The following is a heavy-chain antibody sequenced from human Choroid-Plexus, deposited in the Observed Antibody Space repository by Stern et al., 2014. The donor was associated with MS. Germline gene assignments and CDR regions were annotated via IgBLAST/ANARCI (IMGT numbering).Heavy chain of an antibody. Sequence: QVTLRESGPTLVKPTQTLTLTCDFSGFSLTTSGVGVGWIRPPPGQALEXLALLYWDDEKRYSPSLKNRLSIITDTAKNQVVLTMTNMDPVDTGTYYCAHRSTSVAGAWASWGQGILVVVSS. CDR3: AHRSTSVAGAWAS. V-gene: IGHV2-5*02. J-gene: IGHJ5*02. CDR2: LYWDDEK. D-gene: IGHD1-26*01. CDR1: GFSLTTSGVG.